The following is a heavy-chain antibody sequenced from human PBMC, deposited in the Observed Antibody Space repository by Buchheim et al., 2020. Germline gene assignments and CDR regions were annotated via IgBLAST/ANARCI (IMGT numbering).Heavy chain of an antibody. J-gene: IGHJ5*02. CDR1: GFPFSSYW. V-gene: IGHV3-7*01. CDR3: ARDGGDARGLWGATVS. D-gene: IGHD1-26*01. CDR2: LNEDGSDK. Sequence: EVQLEESGGGLVQPGGSLRLSCAASGFPFSSYWMSWVRQAPGKGLEWVANLNEDGSDKYYVDSVKGRFTVSRDNAKHQLYLQMNRLRAEDTAVYYCARDGGDARGLWGATVSWGQGTL.